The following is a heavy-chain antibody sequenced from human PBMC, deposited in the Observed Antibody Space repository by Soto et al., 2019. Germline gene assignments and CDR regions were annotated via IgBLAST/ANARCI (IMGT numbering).Heavy chain of an antibody. CDR2: SSGGGSTT. D-gene: IGHD6-13*01. J-gene: IGHJ4*02. CDR3: ARLGSIAAAGTPDY. Sequence: GGSLRLSCAASGFTLSDYYMSWFRQAPGKGLEWVSYSSGGGSTTHDADSVKGRFTISRDNAKNSLYLQMNSLRAEDTALYYCARLGSIAAAGTPDYWGQGTLVTVSS. V-gene: IGHV3-11*01. CDR1: GFTLSDYY.